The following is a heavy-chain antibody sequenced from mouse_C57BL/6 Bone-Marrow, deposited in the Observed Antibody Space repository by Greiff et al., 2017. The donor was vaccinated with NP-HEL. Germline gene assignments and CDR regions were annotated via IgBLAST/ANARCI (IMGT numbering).Heavy chain of an antibody. CDR3: TEGDY. Sequence: VQLPHSVAALVLPFSSVTLSCPSSFYPFPDSSLPFFPPPPFHFLEFLFSLDPSPFGPAYNQKFKGKAILTADKSSSTAYMQLRSLTSEDSAVYCCTEGDYWGQGTSVTVSS. CDR1: FYPFPDSS. CDR2: LDPSPFGP. V-gene: IGHV1-15*01. J-gene: IGHJ4*01.